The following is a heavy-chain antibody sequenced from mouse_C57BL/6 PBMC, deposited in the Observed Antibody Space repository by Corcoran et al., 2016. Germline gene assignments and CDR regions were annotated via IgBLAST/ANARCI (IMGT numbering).Heavy chain of an antibody. Sequence: QVQLQQSGPELVKPGASVQISCEASGYTFPDSYITCVKQRPGQGLEWIGWIFTGSGSTYYNEKFKGKATLTVDKSSSTAYMLLSSLTSEDSVVYLCARGGASNWGFAYWGQGTLVTVS. J-gene: IGHJ3*01. CDR1: GYTFPDSY. V-gene: IGHV1-75*01. CDR3: ARGGASNWGFAY. CDR2: IFTGSGST. D-gene: IGHD2-5*01.